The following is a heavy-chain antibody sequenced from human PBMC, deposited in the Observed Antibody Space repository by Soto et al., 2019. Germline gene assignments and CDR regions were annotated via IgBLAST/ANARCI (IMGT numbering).Heavy chain of an antibody. CDR1: GGSFSGHY. D-gene: IGHD1-20*01. J-gene: IGHJ6*02. CDR2: INHSGST. Sequence: SETLSLTCAVYGGSFSGHYWSWIRQPPGKGLEWIGEINHSGSTNYNPSLKSRVTISVDTSKNQFSLKLSSVTAADTAVYYCAREPVWGDYYGMDVWGQGTTVTVSS. CDR3: AREPVWGDYYGMDV. V-gene: IGHV4-34*01.